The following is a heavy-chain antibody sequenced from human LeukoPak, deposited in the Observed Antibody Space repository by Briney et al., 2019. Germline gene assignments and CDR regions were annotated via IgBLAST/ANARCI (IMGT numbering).Heavy chain of an antibody. CDR1: GGSISSYY. CDR3: ASRRYYDYVWGSYRPFDY. D-gene: IGHD3-16*02. Sequence: SETLSLTCTVSGGSISSYYWSWIRQPAGKGLEWIGRIYTSGSTNYNPSLKSRVTISVDTSKNQFSLKLSSVTAADTAVYYCASRRYYDYVWGSYRPFDYWGQGTLVTVSS. J-gene: IGHJ4*02. V-gene: IGHV4-4*07. CDR2: IYTSGST.